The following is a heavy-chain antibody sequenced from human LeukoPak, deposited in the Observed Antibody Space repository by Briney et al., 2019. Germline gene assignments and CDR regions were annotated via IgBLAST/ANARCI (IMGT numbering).Heavy chain of an antibody. CDR2: IYGSGYT. CDR3: ARETSLAGFASGLGFNY. J-gene: IGHJ4*02. CDR1: GVSISGWY. D-gene: IGHD6-19*01. V-gene: IGHV4-59*01. Sequence: SETLSLTCTVSGVSISGWYWSWIRQPPGKGLEWIGYIYGSGYTNYNPSLKSRVTMSIDTSKNHFSLKLTSVTAADTATYYCARETSLAGFASGLGFNYWGQGILVTVSS.